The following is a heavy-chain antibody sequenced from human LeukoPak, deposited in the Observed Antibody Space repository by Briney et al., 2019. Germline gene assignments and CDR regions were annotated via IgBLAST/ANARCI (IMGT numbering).Heavy chain of an antibody. Sequence: SETLSLTCAVYGGSFSGYYWSWIRQPPGKGLEWIGEINHSGSTNYNPSLKSRVTVSVDTSKNQFSLKLSSVTAADTAVYYCAVGRYGSGSYYDYWGQGTLVTVSS. CDR1: GGSFSGYY. J-gene: IGHJ4*02. V-gene: IGHV4-34*01. CDR3: AVGRYGSGSYYDY. CDR2: INHSGST. D-gene: IGHD3-10*01.